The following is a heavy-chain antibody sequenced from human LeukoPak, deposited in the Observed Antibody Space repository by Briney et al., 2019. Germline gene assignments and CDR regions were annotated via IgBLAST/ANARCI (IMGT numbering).Heavy chain of an antibody. CDR2: ISGSGGST. CDR1: GFTFSSYG. V-gene: IGHV3-23*01. Sequence: GGSLRLSCAASGFTFSSYGMHWVRQAPGKGLEWVSAISGSGGSTYYADSVKGRFTISRDNSRNTLYLQMNSQRAEDTAVYYCVVTRYDSLQLWLPHNYYMDVWGKGTTVTVSS. D-gene: IGHD5-18*01. J-gene: IGHJ6*03. CDR3: VVTRYDSLQLWLPHNYYMDV.